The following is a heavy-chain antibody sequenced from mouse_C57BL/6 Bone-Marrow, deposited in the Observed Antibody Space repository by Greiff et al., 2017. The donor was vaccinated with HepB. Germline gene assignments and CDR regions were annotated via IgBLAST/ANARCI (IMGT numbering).Heavy chain of an antibody. D-gene: IGHD2-3*01. J-gene: IGHJ1*03. Sequence: QVQLQQPGAELVKPGASVKLSCKASGYTFTSYWMHWVKQRPGQGLEWIGMIHPNSGSTNYNEKFKSKATLTVDKSSSTAYMQLSSLTSEDSAVYYCARGGWLLRYLDVWGTGTAVTVSA. CDR1: GYTFTSYW. V-gene: IGHV1-64*01. CDR2: IHPNSGST. CDR3: ARGGWLLRYLDV.